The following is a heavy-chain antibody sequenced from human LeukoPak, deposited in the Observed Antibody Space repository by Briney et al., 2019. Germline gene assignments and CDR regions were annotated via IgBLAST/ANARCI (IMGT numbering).Heavy chain of an antibody. V-gene: IGHV3-23*01. CDR1: GFTFNSYA. J-gene: IGHJ4*02. CDR2: ISHSGDTT. D-gene: IGHD3-3*01. Sequence: GASLRLSCAASGFTFNSYAMSWVRQAPGKGLEWVSAISHSGDTTHYADTVTGRFTIFRDNSKNTLFVQMNSLRAEDTAIYYCAKRSGGTFGFFDSWGRGTLVTVSS. CDR3: AKRSGGTFGFFDS.